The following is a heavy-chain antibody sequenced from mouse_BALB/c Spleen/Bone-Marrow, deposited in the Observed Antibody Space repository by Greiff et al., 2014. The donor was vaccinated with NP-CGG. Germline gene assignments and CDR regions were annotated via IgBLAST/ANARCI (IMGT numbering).Heavy chain of an antibody. Sequence: EVQVVESGAELVKPGASVKLSCTASGFNIKDTYMHWVKQRPEQGLEWIGRIDPANGNTKYDPKFQGKATITADTSSNTAYLQPSSLTSEDTAVYYCARYYYGSSYFDYWGQGTTLTVSS. CDR2: IDPANGNT. CDR1: GFNIKDTY. J-gene: IGHJ2*01. V-gene: IGHV14-3*02. D-gene: IGHD1-1*01. CDR3: ARYYYGSSYFDY.